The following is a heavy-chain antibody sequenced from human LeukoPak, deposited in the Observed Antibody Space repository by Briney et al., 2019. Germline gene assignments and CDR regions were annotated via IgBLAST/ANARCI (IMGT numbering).Heavy chain of an antibody. CDR3: ATYYAGRGGSGY. CDR2: SGNT. D-gene: IGHD3-10*01. CDR1: GASISSGAYH. J-gene: IGHJ4*02. V-gene: IGHV4-30-4*01. Sequence: SETLSLTCTVSGASISSGAYHWSWIRQPPGKGLEWIGYSGNTDYNPSLNSPVTIPVDTSKNQLSLRLSSVTTADTAVYFCATYYAGRGGSGYWGQGTLVTVSS.